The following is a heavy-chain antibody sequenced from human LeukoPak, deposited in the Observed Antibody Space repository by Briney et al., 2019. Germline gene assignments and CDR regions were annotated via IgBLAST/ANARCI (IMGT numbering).Heavy chain of an antibody. CDR2: IRYDGSDK. J-gene: IGHJ6*03. CDR1: GFSFSSYG. D-gene: IGHD2-15*01. CDR3: AKNGVRGAYCSGGSCYPYYYYNMDV. Sequence: GGSLRLSCAASGFSFSSYGMHWVRQAPGKGLEWVAFIRYDGSDKYYADSVKGRFTISRDNSKNTLYLQMNSLRAEDTAIYYCAKNGVRGAYCSGGSCYPYYYYNMDVWGKGTTVTISS. V-gene: IGHV3-30*02.